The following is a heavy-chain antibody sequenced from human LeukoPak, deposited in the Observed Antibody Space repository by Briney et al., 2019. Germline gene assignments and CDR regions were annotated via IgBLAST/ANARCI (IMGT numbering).Heavy chain of an antibody. CDR2: INPSGGST. CDR3: ARAEPVVGGYFDY. CDR1: GYTFTSHY. Sequence: ASVKVSCKASGYTFTSHYMHWVRQAPGQGLEWMGIINPSGGSTSYARKFQGRVTMTRDTSTSTVYMELSSLRSEDTAVYYCARAEPVVGGYFDYWGQGTLVTVSS. J-gene: IGHJ4*02. V-gene: IGHV1-46*01. D-gene: IGHD1-14*01.